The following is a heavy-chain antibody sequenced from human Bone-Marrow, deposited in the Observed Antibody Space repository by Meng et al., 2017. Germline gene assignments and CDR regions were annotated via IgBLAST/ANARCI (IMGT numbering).Heavy chain of an antibody. CDR3: ARGPTTMAHDFDY. CDR1: GGSFSDYY. CDR2: INHSGST. Sequence: SETLSLTCVVSGGSFSDYYWSWIRQPPRKGLEWIGEINHSGSTNYNPSLESRATISVDTSQNNLSLKLSSVTAADSAVYYCARGPTTMAHDFDYWGQGTLVTVSS. J-gene: IGHJ4*02. V-gene: IGHV4-34*01. D-gene: IGHD4-11*01.